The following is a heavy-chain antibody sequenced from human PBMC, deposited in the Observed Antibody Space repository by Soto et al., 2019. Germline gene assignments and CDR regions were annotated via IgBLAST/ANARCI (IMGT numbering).Heavy chain of an antibody. Sequence: SETLSLTCAVYGGSFSGYYWSWIRQPPGKGLEWIGDIYYSGSTNYNPSLKSRVTISVDTSKNQFSLKLSSVTAVDTAVYYCARDNAISHPFDYWGQGTLVTVSS. V-gene: IGHV4-59*01. CDR3: ARDNAISHPFDY. J-gene: IGHJ4*02. CDR2: IYYSGST. D-gene: IGHD3-3*01. CDR1: GGSFSGYY.